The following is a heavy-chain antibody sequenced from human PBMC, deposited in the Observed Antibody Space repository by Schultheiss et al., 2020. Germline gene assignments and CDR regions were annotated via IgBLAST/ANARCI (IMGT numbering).Heavy chain of an antibody. CDR2: IYTSGST. Sequence: SETLSLTCAVYGGSISSYYWSWIRQPAGKGLEWIGRIYTSGSTNYNPSLKSRVTISVDTSKNQFSLKLSSVTAADTAVYYCARDRIAARVLMVYSGTTDWFDPWGQGTLVTVSS. D-gene: IGHD2-8*01. CDR1: GGSISSYY. J-gene: IGHJ5*02. V-gene: IGHV4-4*07. CDR3: ARDRIAARVLMVYSGTTDWFDP.